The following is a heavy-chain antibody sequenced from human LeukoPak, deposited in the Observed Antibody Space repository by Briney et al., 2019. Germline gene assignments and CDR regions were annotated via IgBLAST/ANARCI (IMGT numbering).Heavy chain of an antibody. V-gene: IGHV4-59*01. Sequence: SETLSLTCTVSGASIRSYYWNWLRQPPGKGLEWIGYINYSGSTNSNPSLKSRATISMDTFKHHFSLKLSSVAAADTAVYYCARRISTYWYFDLWGRGTLVTVSS. D-gene: IGHD2/OR15-2a*01. J-gene: IGHJ2*01. CDR2: INYSGST. CDR3: ARRISTYWYFDL. CDR1: GASIRSYY.